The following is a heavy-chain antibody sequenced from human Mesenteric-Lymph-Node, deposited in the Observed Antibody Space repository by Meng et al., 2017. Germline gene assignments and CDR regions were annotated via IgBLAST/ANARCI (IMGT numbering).Heavy chain of an antibody. CDR2: FSGSGGST. V-gene: IGHV3-23*01. CDR3: ARDMAAMHGHAAFDI. CDR1: GFTFSSYA. D-gene: IGHD5-18*01. Sequence: GESLKISCAASGFTFSSYAMSWVRQAPGKGLEWVSAFSGSGGSTYYADSVKGRFTISRDNSKNTLYLQMNSLRAEDTAVYYCARDMAAMHGHAAFDIWGQGTMVTVSS. J-gene: IGHJ3*02.